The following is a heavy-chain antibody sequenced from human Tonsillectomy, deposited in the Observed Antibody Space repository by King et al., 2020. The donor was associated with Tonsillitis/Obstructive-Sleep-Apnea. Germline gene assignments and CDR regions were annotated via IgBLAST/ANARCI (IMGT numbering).Heavy chain of an antibody. CDR3: ARDGEAVCFAV. CDR2: ISFDGSYT. V-gene: IGHV3-30-3*01. D-gene: IGHD6-19*01. Sequence: VQLVESGGGVVQPGRSLRLSCAASGFTFNSYLMHWVRQAPGKGLEWVAVISFDGSYTYYVDSVKGRFTISRDNSKNSLYLQMNSLRPEDTAVYYCARDGEAVCFAVGGQATTVTVSS. J-gene: IGHJ6*02. CDR1: GFTFNSYL.